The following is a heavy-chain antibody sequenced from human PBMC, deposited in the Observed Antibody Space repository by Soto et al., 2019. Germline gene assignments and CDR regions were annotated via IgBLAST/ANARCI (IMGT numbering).Heavy chain of an antibody. CDR2: ISGSGRTI. D-gene: IGHD1-26*01. CDR3: ARSGTYEPLYY. CDR1: GFTLSSYK. Sequence: GGSLRLSCAASGFTLSSYKMNWVRQAPGKGLEWVSYISGSGRTIYYADSVKGRFTISRDNAKNSLYLQMNSLRAEDTAVYYCARSGTYEPLYYWGQGTLVTVSS. V-gene: IGHV3-48*03. J-gene: IGHJ4*02.